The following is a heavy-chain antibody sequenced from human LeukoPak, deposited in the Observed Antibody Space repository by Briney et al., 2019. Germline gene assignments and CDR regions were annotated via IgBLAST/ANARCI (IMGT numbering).Heavy chain of an antibody. J-gene: IGHJ4*02. CDR1: GGTFSSYT. CDR3: ARTPRGRDGYNYVFDY. D-gene: IGHD5-24*01. CDR2: IIPILGIA. V-gene: IGHV1-69*02. Sequence: GASVKVSCKASGGTFSSYTIRWVRQAPGQGLEWMGKIIPILGIANYAQKFQGRVTVTADKSTSTAYMELSSLRSEDTAVYYCARTPRGRDGYNYVFDYWGQGTLVTVSS.